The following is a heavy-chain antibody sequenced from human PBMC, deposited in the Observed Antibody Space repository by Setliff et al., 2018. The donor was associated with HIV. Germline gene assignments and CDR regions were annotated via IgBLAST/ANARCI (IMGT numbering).Heavy chain of an antibody. CDR1: GYTFTGYY. Sequence: ASVKVSCKASGYTFTGYYMHWVRQAPGQGLEWMGRINPNSGGTKYAQKFQGRVTMTRDTSISTAYMELSRLRSDDTAIYFCASGMRWDTAMGDAFDIWGQGTMVTVSS. V-gene: IGHV1-2*06. CDR2: INPNSGGT. CDR3: ASGMRWDTAMGDAFDI. D-gene: IGHD5-18*01. J-gene: IGHJ3*02.